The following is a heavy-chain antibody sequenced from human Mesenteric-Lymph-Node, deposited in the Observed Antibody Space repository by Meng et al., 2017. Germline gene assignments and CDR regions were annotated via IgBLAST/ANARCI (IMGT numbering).Heavy chain of an antibody. CDR1: GFTFRRYA. Sequence: GESLKISCAASGFTFRRYAMTWVRQAPGKGLEWVSTISGSASETHYADSVQGRFSVSRDNSENTVYLQVNSLRAEDTAVYYCARFYESSGSADVLDLWGQGTMVTVSS. CDR3: ARFYESSGSADVLDL. D-gene: IGHD3-22*01. V-gene: IGHV3-23*01. CDR2: ISGSASET. J-gene: IGHJ3*01.